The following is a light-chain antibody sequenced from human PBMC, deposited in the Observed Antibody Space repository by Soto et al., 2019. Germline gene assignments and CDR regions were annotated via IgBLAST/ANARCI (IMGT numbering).Light chain of an antibody. J-gene: IGLJ2*01. Sequence: QSALTQPPSASGSHGQSVTISCTGTSSDVGGYGYVSWYQQHPGKAPKLMIFEVTKRASGVPNRFSGSKSGNTASLTVSGLQAEAAADYYCSSYAGINTDVVFGGGTKLTVL. CDR1: SSDVGGYGY. CDR2: EVT. CDR3: SSYAGINTDVV. V-gene: IGLV2-8*01.